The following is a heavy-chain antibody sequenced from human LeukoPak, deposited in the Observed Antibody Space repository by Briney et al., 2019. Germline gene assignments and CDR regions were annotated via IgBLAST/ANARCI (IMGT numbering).Heavy chain of an antibody. CDR2: IYHSGIT. CDR1: GYSISSGYY. D-gene: IGHD6-13*01. J-gene: IGHJ4*02. Sequence: PSETLSLTCAVSGYSISSGYYWDWIRQPPGKGLEWIGHIYHSGITYYNPSLKSRVTISIDTSKNQFSLKLSSVTAADTAVYYCARGQQLADYWGQGMLVTVSS. V-gene: IGHV4-38-2*01. CDR3: ARGQQLADY.